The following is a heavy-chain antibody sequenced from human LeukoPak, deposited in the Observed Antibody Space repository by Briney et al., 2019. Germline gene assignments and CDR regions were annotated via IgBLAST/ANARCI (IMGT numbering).Heavy chain of an antibody. CDR2: ISGSGGST. V-gene: IGHV3-23*01. Sequence: GGSLRLSCAASGFTFSSYAMSWVRQAPGKGLEWVSAISGSGGSTYYAGSVKGRFTISRDNAKNTLYLQMNSLRAEDTAVYYCAKYDVGGGPRQEFYYYYYGMDVWGQGTTVTVSS. CDR1: GFTFSSYA. D-gene: IGHD3-16*01. J-gene: IGHJ6*02. CDR3: AKYDVGGGPRQEFYYYYYGMDV.